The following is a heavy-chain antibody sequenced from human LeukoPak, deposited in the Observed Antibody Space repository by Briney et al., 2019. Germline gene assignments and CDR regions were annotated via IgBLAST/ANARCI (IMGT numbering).Heavy chain of an antibody. D-gene: IGHD6-13*01. V-gene: IGHV4-39*01. CDR1: GDSVTTTNFY. Sequence: PSKTLSLTCTVSGDSVTTTNFYWGWIRQAPGKGLEWIGSLYYGVNTYYKPSLKSRVTISVDTSLNQFSLILTSVTAADTGVYYCARLRVQQLASSYYMDVWGKGTTVTVSS. J-gene: IGHJ6*03. CDR3: ARLRVQQLASSYYMDV. CDR2: LYYGVNT.